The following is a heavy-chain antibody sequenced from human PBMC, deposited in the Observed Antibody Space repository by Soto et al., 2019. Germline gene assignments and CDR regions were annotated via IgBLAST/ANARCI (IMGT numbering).Heavy chain of an antibody. D-gene: IGHD2-2*01. Sequence: SETLSLTCAVYGGSFSGYYWSWIRQPPGKGLEWIGEINHSGSTNYNPSLKSRVTISVDTSKNQFSLKLSSVTAADTAVYYCARVGVQSSTSSCGMDVWGQGNTVTVSS. CDR3: ARVGVQSSTSSCGMDV. CDR2: INHSGST. CDR1: GGSFSGYY. V-gene: IGHV4-34*01. J-gene: IGHJ6*02.